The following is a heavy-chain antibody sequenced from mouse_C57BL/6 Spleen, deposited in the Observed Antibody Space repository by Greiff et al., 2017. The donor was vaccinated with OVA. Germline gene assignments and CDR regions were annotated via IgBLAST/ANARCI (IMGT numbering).Heavy chain of an antibody. CDR3: ARVSTVYFDY. V-gene: IGHV5-6*01. D-gene: IGHD1-1*01. Sequence: EVKLVESGGDLVKPGGSLKLSCAASGFTFSSYGMSWVRQTPDKRLEWVATISSGGSYTYYPDSVKGRFTISRDNAKNTLYLQMSILKSEDTAMYYCARVSTVYFDYWGQGTTLTVSS. CDR2: ISSGGSYT. J-gene: IGHJ2*01. CDR1: GFTFSSYG.